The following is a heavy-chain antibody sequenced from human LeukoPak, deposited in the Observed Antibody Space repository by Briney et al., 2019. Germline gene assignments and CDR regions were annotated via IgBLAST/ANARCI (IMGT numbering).Heavy chain of an antibody. D-gene: IGHD2-2*02. CDR3: ARLCWRDVVVPAAIRGWTTDMDV. V-gene: IGHV4-39*01. CDR1: GGSISSSSYY. Sequence: SETLSLTCTVSGGSISSSSYYWGWIRQPPGKGLEWIGSIYYSGSTYYNPSLKSRVTISVDTSKNQFSLKLSSVTAADTAMYYCARLCWRDVVVPAAIRGWTTDMDVWGKGTTVTVSS. J-gene: IGHJ6*03. CDR2: IYYSGST.